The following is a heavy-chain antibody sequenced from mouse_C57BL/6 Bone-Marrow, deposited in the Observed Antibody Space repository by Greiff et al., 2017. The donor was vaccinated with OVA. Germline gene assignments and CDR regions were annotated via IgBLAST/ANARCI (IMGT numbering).Heavy chain of an antibody. J-gene: IGHJ3*01. V-gene: IGHV1-82*01. CDR3: ARSPGFAY. CDR2: IYPGDGDT. CDR1: GYAFSSSW. Sequence: QVQLQQSGPELVKPGASVKLSCKASGYAFSSSWMNWVKQRPGKGLEWIGRIYPGDGDTNYNGKFKGKATLTADKSSSTAYMQLSSLTSEDSAVYYCARSPGFAYWGQGTLVTVSA.